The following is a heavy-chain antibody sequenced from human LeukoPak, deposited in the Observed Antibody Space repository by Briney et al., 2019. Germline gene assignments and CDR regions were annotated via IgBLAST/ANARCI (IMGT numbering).Heavy chain of an antibody. CDR3: ARASQTRSGYHNDY. V-gene: IGHV4-59*01. J-gene: IGHJ4*02. Sequence: SETLSLTCTVSGGSISSYYWSWIRQPPGKGLEWIGYIYYSGSTNYNPSLKSRVTISVDTSKNQFSLKLSSVTAADTAVYYCARASQTRSGYHNDYWGQGTLVTVSS. CDR1: GGSISSYY. D-gene: IGHD3-3*01. CDR2: IYYSGST.